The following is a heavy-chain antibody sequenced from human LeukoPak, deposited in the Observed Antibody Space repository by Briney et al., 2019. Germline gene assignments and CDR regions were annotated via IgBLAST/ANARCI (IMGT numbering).Heavy chain of an antibody. Sequence: SETLSLTCAVYGGSFSGYYWSWIRQPPGKGLEWIGEINHSGSTNYNPSLKSRVTISVDTSKNQFSLKLSSVTAADTAVYYCARGVMKYYYDSSGYYSLYFDYWGQGTLVTVSS. CDR2: INHSGST. CDR3: ARGVMKYYYDSSGYYSLYFDY. J-gene: IGHJ4*02. V-gene: IGHV4-34*01. CDR1: GGSFSGYY. D-gene: IGHD3-22*01.